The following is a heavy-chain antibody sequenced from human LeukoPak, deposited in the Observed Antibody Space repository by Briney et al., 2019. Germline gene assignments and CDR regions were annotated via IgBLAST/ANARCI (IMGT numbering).Heavy chain of an antibody. J-gene: IGHJ4*02. CDR3: AREAVGPTLKYYFDY. CDR1: GFTFSSYS. D-gene: IGHD1-26*01. V-gene: IGHV3-21*01. Sequence: PGGSLRLSCAASGFTFSSYSMNWVRQAPGKGLEWVSSISSSSSYIYYADSVKGRFTISRDNAKDSLYLQMNSLRAEDTAVYYCAREAVGPTLKYYFDYWGQGTLVTVSS. CDR2: ISSSSSYI.